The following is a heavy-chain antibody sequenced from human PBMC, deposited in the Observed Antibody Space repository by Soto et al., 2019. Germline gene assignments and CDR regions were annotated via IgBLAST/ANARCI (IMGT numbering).Heavy chain of an antibody. D-gene: IGHD3-9*01. J-gene: IGHJ4*02. Sequence: ASVKVSCKASGGTFSSYAISWVRQAPGQGLEWMGGIIPIFGTANYAQKFQGRVTITADESTSTAYMELSSLRSEDTAVYYCARSAVLLRYFDWGSYYFDYWGQGTLVTVSS. V-gene: IGHV1-69*13. CDR1: GGTFSSYA. CDR2: IIPIFGTA. CDR3: ARSAVLLRYFDWGSYYFDY.